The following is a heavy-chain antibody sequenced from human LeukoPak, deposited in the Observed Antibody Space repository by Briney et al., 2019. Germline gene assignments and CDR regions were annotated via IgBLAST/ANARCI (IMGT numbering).Heavy chain of an antibody. J-gene: IGHJ4*02. CDR3: ARERGGLYFDY. D-gene: IGHD3-16*01. Sequence: GGSLRPSCAASGFTVSSNYMSWVSQPPGKGLEWVSVIYSGGSTYYADSVKGRFTISRDNSKNTLYLQMNSLRAEDTAVYYCARERGGLYFDYWGQGTLVTVSS. CDR1: GFTVSSNY. V-gene: IGHV3-66*01. CDR2: IYSGGST.